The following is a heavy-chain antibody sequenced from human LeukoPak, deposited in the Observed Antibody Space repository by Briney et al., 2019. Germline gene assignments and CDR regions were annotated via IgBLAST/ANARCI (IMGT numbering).Heavy chain of an antibody. J-gene: IGHJ6*03. CDR2: ISGSGGST. CDR1: GFTFSSYS. Sequence: PGGSLRLSCAASGFTFSSYSMNWVRQAPGKGLEWVSAISGSGGSTYYADSVKGRFTISRDNSKNTLYLQMNSLRAEDTAVYYCSYDSEKIYYYYMDVWGKGTTVTISS. D-gene: IGHD3-10*01. V-gene: IGHV3-23*01. CDR3: SYDSEKIYYYYMDV.